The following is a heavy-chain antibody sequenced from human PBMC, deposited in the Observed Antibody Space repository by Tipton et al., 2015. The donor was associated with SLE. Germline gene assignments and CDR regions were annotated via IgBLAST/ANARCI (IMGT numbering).Heavy chain of an antibody. CDR3: ARGQMITFGGVTSWFDP. Sequence: TLSLTCAVSGYSINSGYYWGWIRQPPGKGLEWIGSIYHSGSTYYNPSLKSRVTISVDTSKNQFSLKLSSVTAADTAVYYCARGQMITFGGVTSWFDPWGHGTLVTVSS. CDR2: IYHSGST. D-gene: IGHD3-16*01. V-gene: IGHV4-38-2*01. J-gene: IGHJ5*02. CDR1: GYSINSGYY.